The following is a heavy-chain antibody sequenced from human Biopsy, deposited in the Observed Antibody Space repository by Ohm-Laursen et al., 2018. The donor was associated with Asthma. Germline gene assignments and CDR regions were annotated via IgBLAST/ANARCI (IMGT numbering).Heavy chain of an antibody. V-gene: IGHV3-30*03. CDR1: GFTFSSYG. Sequence: SLRLSCSASGFTFSSYGIHWVRRAPGKGLEWVAVISYDGSNKYYADSVKGRFTISRDNSKNTLYLQMNSLRAEDTAVYYCASQSSGPDFWSGYYYFDYWGQGTLVTVSS. D-gene: IGHD3-3*01. CDR2: ISYDGSNK. CDR3: ASQSSGPDFWSGYYYFDY. J-gene: IGHJ4*02.